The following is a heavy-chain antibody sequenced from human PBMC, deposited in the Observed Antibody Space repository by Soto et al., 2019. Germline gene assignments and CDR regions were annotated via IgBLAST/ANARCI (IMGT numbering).Heavy chain of an antibody. CDR3: ARVNQRTVTNKPLGY. CDR2: INPSGGST. D-gene: IGHD4-17*01. CDR1: GYTFTSYY. J-gene: IGHJ4*02. Sequence: ASVKVSCKASGYTFTSYYMHWVRQAPGQGLEWMGIINPSGGSTSYAQKFQGRVTMTRDTSTSTVYMELSSLRSEDTAVYYCARVNQRTVTNKPLGYWGQGTLVTVSS. V-gene: IGHV1-46*03.